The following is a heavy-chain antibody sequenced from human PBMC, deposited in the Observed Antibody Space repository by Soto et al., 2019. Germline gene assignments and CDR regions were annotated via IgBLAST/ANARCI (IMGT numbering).Heavy chain of an antibody. CDR1: GGSISSYY. CDR2: IYYSGST. V-gene: IGHV4-59*01. Sequence: SETLSLTCTVSGGSISSYYWSWIRQPPGKGLEWIGYIYYSGSTNYNPSLKSRVTISVDTSKNQFSLKLSSVTAADTAVYYCERLEYSSSCFDYWGQGTLVTVSS. D-gene: IGHD6-6*01. CDR3: ERLEYSSSCFDY. J-gene: IGHJ4*02.